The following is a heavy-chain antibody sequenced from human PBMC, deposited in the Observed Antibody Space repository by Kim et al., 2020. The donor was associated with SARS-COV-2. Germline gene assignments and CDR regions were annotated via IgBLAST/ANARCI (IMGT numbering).Heavy chain of an antibody. V-gene: IGHV3-23*01. Sequence: WGSLRLSCTASGFTFSSYAMSWVRQAPGKGLEWVSDISDSGGSMKYADSVKGRFTISCDNSKNTEFLQMNSLRGEDTAVYYCAKDPGGQRAPWYFDLWGRGTLVTVSS. CDR3: AKDPGGQRAPWYFDL. CDR1: GFTFSSYA. J-gene: IGHJ2*01. D-gene: IGHD6-25*01. CDR2: ISDSGGSM.